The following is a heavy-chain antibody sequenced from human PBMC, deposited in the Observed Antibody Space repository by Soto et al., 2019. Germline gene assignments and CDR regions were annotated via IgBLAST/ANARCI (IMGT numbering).Heavy chain of an antibody. CDR3: ARDRSTTPKSYTLQFDV. V-gene: IGHV1-18*04. J-gene: IGHJ6*02. D-gene: IGHD1-26*01. Sequence: VSVNVSCQSSGYTFTSHWLSWVRQAPGQGLEGLGGISVYTGNPKQAQKFHDSLTMPTAASTSTAYLELRSLRSDDTAVYYCARDRSTTPKSYTLQFDVWGPGTTVTVSS. CDR2: ISVYTGNP. CDR1: GYTFTSHW.